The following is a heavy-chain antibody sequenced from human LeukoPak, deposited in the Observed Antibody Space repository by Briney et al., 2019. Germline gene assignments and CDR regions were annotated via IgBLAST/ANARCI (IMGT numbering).Heavy chain of an antibody. V-gene: IGHV4-59*01. CDR1: GGSISSYY. D-gene: IGHD6-13*01. Sequence: SETLSLTCTVSGGSISSYYWSWIRQPPGKGLEWIGYIYYSGSTNYNPSLKSRVTISVDTSKNQFSLKLSSVTAADTAVYYCARDYHLIAAASVGSLDYWGQGTLVTVSS. J-gene: IGHJ4*02. CDR3: ARDYHLIAAASVGSLDY. CDR2: IYYSGST.